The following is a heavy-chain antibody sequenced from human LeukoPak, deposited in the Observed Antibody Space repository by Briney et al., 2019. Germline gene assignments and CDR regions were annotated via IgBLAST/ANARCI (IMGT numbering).Heavy chain of an antibody. V-gene: IGHV3-23*01. CDR2: VSGSGADT. J-gene: IGHJ4*02. D-gene: IGHD6-6*01. CDR1: GFTFGSNA. CDR3: AKGAPSSSSIFDF. Sequence: GGSLRLSCVASGFTFGSNAMAWVRQAPGRGLEWVSAVSGSGADTFYGDSVKGRFTISRDNPKNTLYLQLSSLRPDDTAVYYCAKGAPSSSSIFDFWGQGTLVTVSS.